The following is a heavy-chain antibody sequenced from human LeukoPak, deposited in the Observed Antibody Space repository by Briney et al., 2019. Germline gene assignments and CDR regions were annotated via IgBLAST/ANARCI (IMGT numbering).Heavy chain of an antibody. CDR2: IYYSGST. J-gene: IGHJ4*02. V-gene: IGHV4-59*08. Sequence: SETLSLTCTVSGGSISSYYWSWIRHPPGKGLEWIGYIYYSGSTNYNPSLKSRVTISVDTSKNQFSLKLSSVTAADTAVYYCASLWSGYFPDYWGQGTLVTVSS. CDR1: GGSISSYY. D-gene: IGHD3-3*01. CDR3: ASLWSGYFPDY.